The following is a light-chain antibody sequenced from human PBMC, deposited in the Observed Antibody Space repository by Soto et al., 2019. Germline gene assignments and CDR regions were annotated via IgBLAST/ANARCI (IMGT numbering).Light chain of an antibody. V-gene: IGLV1-40*01. Sequence: QSVLTQPPSVSGAPGQRVTISCTGSSSNIGAGYDVHWYQQLPGTAPKLLIYGNSNRHSGVPDRFSGYKSGTSASLAITGLQAEDEADYYCQSYDSSLSGVVFGGGTKVTVL. CDR3: QSYDSSLSGVV. J-gene: IGLJ2*01. CDR1: SSNIGAGYD. CDR2: GNS.